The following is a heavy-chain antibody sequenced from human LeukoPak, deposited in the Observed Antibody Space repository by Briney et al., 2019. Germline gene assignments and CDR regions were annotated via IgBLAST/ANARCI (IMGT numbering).Heavy chain of an antibody. CDR1: GYPFTALA. V-gene: IGHV1-24*01. CDR2: FDPEDGER. J-gene: IGHJ4*02. D-gene: IGHD3-22*01. CDR3: ATALASYYYDSTAYYPLDH. Sequence: GASVKVSCKVSGYPFTALAMHWVRQAPGNGLEWMGGFDPEDGERMYAQQFHGRLTMTEDTSTDTAYMELSSLGSGDTALYYCATALASYYYDSTAYYPLDHWGQGTLVTVSS.